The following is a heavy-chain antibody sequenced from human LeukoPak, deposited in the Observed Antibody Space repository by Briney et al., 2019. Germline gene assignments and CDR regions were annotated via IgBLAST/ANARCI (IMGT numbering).Heavy chain of an antibody. CDR1: GFAFESFT. D-gene: IGHD5-12*01. CDR3: AKGLFSAYDKYLDS. CDR2: ISDTGRDL. Sequence: GGSLRLSCAGSGFAFESFTMTWVRQAPGKGLEWVSLISDTGRDLNYADSVRGRFTISRDNTKNSLFLQMDSLRVEDTAIYYCAKGLFSAYDKYLDSWGQGTLVTVSS. J-gene: IGHJ4*02. V-gene: IGHV3-21*04.